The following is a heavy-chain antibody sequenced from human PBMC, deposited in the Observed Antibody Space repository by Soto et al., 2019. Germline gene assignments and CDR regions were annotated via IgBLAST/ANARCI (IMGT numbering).Heavy chain of an antibody. CDR1: GGSISTNSYY. CDR3: ARHGMDYYDSSGYYYSTYYFDY. J-gene: IGHJ4*02. D-gene: IGHD3-22*01. CDR2: IYYSGST. V-gene: IGHV4-39*01. Sequence: SETLPLTCTFSGGSISTNSYYLGLIRHPPEKGLEWIGSIYYSGSTYYNPSLKSRVTISVDTSKNQFSLKLSSVTPAETAVYYCARHGMDYYDSSGYYYSTYYFDYWGQGTLVTVAS.